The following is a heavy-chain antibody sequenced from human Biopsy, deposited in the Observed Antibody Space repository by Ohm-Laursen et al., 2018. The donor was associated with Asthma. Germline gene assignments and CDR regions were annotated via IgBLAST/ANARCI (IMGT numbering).Heavy chain of an antibody. D-gene: IGHD5-12*01. CDR3: AKRRGYSGHDNDY. Sequence: SQTLSLTCTVSGGSMSSSSYYWGWIRQPPGKGLEWMGSISYTGSAYHNPSLKSRVTISVDTSKNHFSLKLSSVTAADTAVYYCAKRRGYSGHDNDYWGQGTLVIVSS. CDR1: GGSMSSSSYY. J-gene: IGHJ4*02. CDR2: ISYTGSA. V-gene: IGHV4-39*02.